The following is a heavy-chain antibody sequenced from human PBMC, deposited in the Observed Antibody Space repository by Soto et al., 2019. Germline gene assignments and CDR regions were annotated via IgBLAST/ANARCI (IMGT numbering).Heavy chain of an antibody. CDR1: GYTFTSYG. Sequence: ASVKVSCKASGYTFTSYGISWVRQAPGQGLEWMGWISAYNGNTNYAQKLQGRVTMTTDTSTSTAYMELRSLRSDDTAVYYCVVVPGLTATGTSHDYFDYWGQGTQVTVSS. J-gene: IGHJ4*02. CDR3: VVVPGLTATGTSHDYFDY. V-gene: IGHV1-18*01. CDR2: ISAYNGNT. D-gene: IGHD6-13*01.